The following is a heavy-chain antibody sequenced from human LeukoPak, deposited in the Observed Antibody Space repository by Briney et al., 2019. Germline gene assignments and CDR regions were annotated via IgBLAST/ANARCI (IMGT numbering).Heavy chain of an antibody. CDR3: AKDQGY. Sequence: AGGPLRLSCAASGFTFSTYGMNWVRQAPGKGLEWVSLISFDGSNTYYADSVKGRFTISRDNSKNTVYLQMNSLRPEDTAMYYCAKDQGYWGRGTLVTVSS. J-gene: IGHJ4*02. V-gene: IGHV3-30*18. CDR1: GFTFSTYG. CDR2: ISFDGSNT.